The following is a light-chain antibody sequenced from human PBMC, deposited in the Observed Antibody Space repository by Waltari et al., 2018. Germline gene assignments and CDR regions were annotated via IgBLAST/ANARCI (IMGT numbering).Light chain of an antibody. CDR1: KLGDKY. V-gene: IGLV3-1*01. CDR3: QAWDSSTAHVV. J-gene: IGLJ2*01. CDR2: QNN. Sequence: SYELPQPPSVSVSPGQTASITCSGDKLGDKYASWYQQKPGKSHVVVIYQNNKRPSGSPERFSGSNSGTTSTLTLSGTQAMDDADYSCQAWDSSTAHVVFCGGTKLTAL.